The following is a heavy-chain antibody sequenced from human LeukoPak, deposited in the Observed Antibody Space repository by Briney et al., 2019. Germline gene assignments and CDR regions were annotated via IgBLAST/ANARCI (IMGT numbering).Heavy chain of an antibody. D-gene: IGHD3-3*01. CDR3: ARDRVDFWSGSFY. V-gene: IGHV1-18*01. CDR1: GYTFTSYG. J-gene: IGHJ4*02. CDR2: ISAHNGNT. Sequence: GASVKVSCKASGYTFTSYGISWVRQAPGQGLEWMGWISAHNGNTNYAQKLQGRVTMTTDPSTSTAYMEVRSLRSDDTAVYYCARDRVDFWSGSFYWGQGTLVTVSS.